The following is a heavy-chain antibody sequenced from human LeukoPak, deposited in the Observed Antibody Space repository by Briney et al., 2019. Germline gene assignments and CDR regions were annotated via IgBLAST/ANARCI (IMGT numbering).Heavy chain of an antibody. CDR2: ISSSSSYV. V-gene: IGHV3-21*01. Sequence: PGGSLRLSCAASGFTFSSYSMNWVRQAPGEGLEWVSSISSSSSYVYYADSVKGRFTISRDNAKNSLYLQMNSLRAEDTAVYYCARDYCSSTSCYGFYYMDVWGKGTTVTVSS. J-gene: IGHJ6*03. CDR3: ARDYCSSTSCYGFYYMDV. D-gene: IGHD2-2*01. CDR1: GFTFSSYS.